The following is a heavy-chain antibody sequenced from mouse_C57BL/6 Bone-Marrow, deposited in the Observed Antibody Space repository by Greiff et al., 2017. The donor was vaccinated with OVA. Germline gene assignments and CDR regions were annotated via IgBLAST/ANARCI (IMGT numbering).Heavy chain of an antibody. D-gene: IGHD1-1*01. J-gene: IGHJ4*01. CDR2: IDPANGNT. CDR3: AIITPVVAKDYAMDY. CDR1: GFTIKNTY. Sequence: EVKLQESVAELVRPGASVTLSCTASGFTIKNTYMHWVKQRPEQGLEWIGRIDPANGNTKYAPKFQGKATITADTSSNTAYLQLSSLTSEDTAIYYCAIITPVVAKDYAMDYWGQGTSVIVSS. V-gene: IGHV14-3*01.